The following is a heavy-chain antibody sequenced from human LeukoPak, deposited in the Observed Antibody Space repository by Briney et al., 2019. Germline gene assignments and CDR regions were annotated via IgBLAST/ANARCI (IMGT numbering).Heavy chain of an antibody. D-gene: IGHD2-2*01. V-gene: IGHV1-2*02. CDR2: INPNSGGT. CDR3: ARGSVVPAAIYYYYYMDV. Sequence: ASVKVSCKASGYTFTGYYMHWVRQAPGQGLEWMGWINPNSGGTNYAQKFQGRVTMTRDTSISTAYMELSRLRSDDTAVYYCARGSVVPAAIYYYYYMDVWGKGTTVTVSS. CDR1: GYTFTGYY. J-gene: IGHJ6*03.